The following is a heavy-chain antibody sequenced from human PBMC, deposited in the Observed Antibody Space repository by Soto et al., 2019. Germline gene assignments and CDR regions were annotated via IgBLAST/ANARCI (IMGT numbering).Heavy chain of an antibody. CDR3: ARVYYDFWSGYYTGWFDP. CDR2: IYYSGST. J-gene: IGHJ5*02. V-gene: IGHV4-59*01. CDR1: GGSISSYY. D-gene: IGHD3-3*01. Sequence: PSETLSLTCAVSGGSISSYYWSWIRQPPGKGLEWIGYIYYSGSTNYNPSLKSRVTISVDTSKNQFSLKLSSVTAADTAVYYCARVYYDFWSGYYTGWFDPWGQGTLVTVSS.